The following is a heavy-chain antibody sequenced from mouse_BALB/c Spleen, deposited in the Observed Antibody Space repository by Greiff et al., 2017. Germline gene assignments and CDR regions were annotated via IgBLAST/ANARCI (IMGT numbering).Heavy chain of an antibody. CDR3: AREGTIDY. J-gene: IGHJ2*01. CDR1: GYTFTSYW. CDR2: IYPGDGDT. V-gene: IGHV1-87*01. Sequence: QVQLQQSGAELARPGASVKLSCKASGYTFTSYWMQWVKQRPGPGLEWIGAIYPGDGDTRYTQKFKGKATLTADKSSSTAYMQLSSLASEDSAVYYCAREGTIDYWGQGTTLT.